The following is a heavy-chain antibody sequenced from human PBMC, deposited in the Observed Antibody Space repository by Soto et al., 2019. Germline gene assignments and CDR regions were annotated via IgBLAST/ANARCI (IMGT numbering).Heavy chain of an antibody. CDR1: GGTFSSYA. D-gene: IGHD2-21*02. CDR2: IIPIFGTA. V-gene: IGHV1-69*06. J-gene: IGHJ6*02. Sequence: QVQLVQSGAEVKKPGSSVKVSCKASGGTFSSYAISWVRQAPGQGLEWMGGIIPIFGTANYAQKFQGRVTITADKSTSTAYMERSSLRSEDTAVYYYANGRVTYVGVGYYYYYGMDVWGQGTTVTVSS. CDR3: ANGRVTYVGVGYYYYYGMDV.